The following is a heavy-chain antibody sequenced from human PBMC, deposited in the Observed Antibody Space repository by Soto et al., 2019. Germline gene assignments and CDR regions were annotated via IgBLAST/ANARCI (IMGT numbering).Heavy chain of an antibody. CDR2: ISAYNGNT. V-gene: IGHV1-18*04. D-gene: IGHD3-10*01. CDR3: ARHGHDGSGSYGWFDP. CDR1: GYTFTSYG. Sequence: ASVKVSCKASGYTFTSYGISWVRQAPGQGLEWMGWISAYNGNTNYAQKLQGRVTISVDTSKNQFSLKLSSVTAADTAVYYCARHGHDGSGSYGWFDPWGQGTLVTVSS. J-gene: IGHJ5*02.